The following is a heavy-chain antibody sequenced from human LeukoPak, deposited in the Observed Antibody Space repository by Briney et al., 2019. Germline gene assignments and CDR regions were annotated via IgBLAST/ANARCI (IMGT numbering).Heavy chain of an antibody. J-gene: IGHJ4*02. V-gene: IGHV3-48*03. Sequence: GGSLRLSCAASRFTSRRNDMNWARQAPGKGLEWLSYISSSGSTIYYADSVKGRFTISRDNAKNSVYLQMNSLRAEDTAVYYSGRSWLAVACPEYWGQGTLVTVSS. CDR3: GRSWLAVACPEY. D-gene: IGHD6-19*01. CDR1: RFTSRRND. CDR2: ISSSGSTI.